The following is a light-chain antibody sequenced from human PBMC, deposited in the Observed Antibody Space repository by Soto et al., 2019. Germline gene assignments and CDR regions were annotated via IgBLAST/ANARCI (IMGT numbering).Light chain of an antibody. J-gene: IGLJ1*01. V-gene: IGLV2-14*01. CDR1: SSDVGGYNY. CDR3: SSYTSSSTYV. CDR2: EFS. Sequence: QSVLTQPASVSGSPGQTITISCTGTSSDVGGYNYVSWYQQHPGKAPKLMIYEFSNRPSGVSYRFSGSKSGNTACLTISGLQAEDEADDYCSSYTSSSTYVFGTGTKVTVL.